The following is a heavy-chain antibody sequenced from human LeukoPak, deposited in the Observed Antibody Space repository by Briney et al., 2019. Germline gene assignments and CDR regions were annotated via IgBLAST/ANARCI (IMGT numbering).Heavy chain of an antibody. V-gene: IGHV3-48*02. CDR1: GFTFNSYH. CDR2: ISVRSDAI. J-gene: IGHJ6*02. Sequence: GGSLRLSCAASGFTFNSYHMDWVRQAPGKGLEWVSYISVRSDAIYYADSVKGRFTISRDNARNSLYLQMNSLRDEDTAVYYCARDSGGGYAMDVWGQGTTATVSS. CDR3: ARDSGGGYAMDV. D-gene: IGHD3-10*01.